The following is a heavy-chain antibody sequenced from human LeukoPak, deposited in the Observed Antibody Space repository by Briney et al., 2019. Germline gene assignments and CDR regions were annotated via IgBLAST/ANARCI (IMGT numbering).Heavy chain of an antibody. V-gene: IGHV4-4*07. CDR1: GGSISSYY. J-gene: IGHJ3*02. CDR2: IYTSGST. Sequence: PSETLSLTFTVSGGSISSYYWSWIRQPAGKGLEWIGRIYTSGSTNYNPSLKSRVTMSVDTSKNQFSLKLSSVTAADTAVYYCARAGAGIAAAGTLAFDIWGQGTMVTVSS. CDR3: ARAGAGIAAAGTLAFDI. D-gene: IGHD6-13*01.